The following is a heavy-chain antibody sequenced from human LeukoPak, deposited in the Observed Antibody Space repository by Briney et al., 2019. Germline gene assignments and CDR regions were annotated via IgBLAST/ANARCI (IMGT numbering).Heavy chain of an antibody. CDR2: INPNSGGT. CDR3: ARAVLRYFDLDY. J-gene: IGHJ4*02. CDR1: GYTFTNYY. V-gene: IGHV1-2*02. D-gene: IGHD3-9*01. Sequence: GASVKVSCKASGYTFTNYYMHWVRQAPGQGLEWMGWINPNSGGTNYAQKFQGRVTMTRDTSISTAYMELSRLRSDDTVVYYCARAVLRYFDLDYWGQGTLVTVSS.